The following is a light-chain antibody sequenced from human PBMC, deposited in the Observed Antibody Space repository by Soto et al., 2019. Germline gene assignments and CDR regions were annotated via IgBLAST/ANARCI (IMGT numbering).Light chain of an antibody. J-gene: IGKJ1*01. CDR2: DAS. Sequence: IQMTQSPSTLSASVGDRVTITCRASQSIYKWLAWYQQKPGKAPKLLIYDASSLHTGVPSRFSGSGSGTDFTLTISSLQPDDFATYYCQQYNSYSWTFGQGTKVDIK. CDR3: QQYNSYSWT. CDR1: QSIYKW. V-gene: IGKV1-5*01.